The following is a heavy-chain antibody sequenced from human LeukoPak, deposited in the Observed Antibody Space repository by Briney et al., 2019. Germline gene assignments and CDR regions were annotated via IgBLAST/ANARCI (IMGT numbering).Heavy chain of an antibody. D-gene: IGHD6-19*01. CDR1: GFTFSSYG. J-gene: IGHJ4*02. V-gene: IGHV3-30*19. CDR2: ISYDGSNK. Sequence: PGGSLRLSCAASGFTFSSYGMHWVRQAPGKGLEWVAVISYDGSNKYYADSVKGRFTISRDNSKNTLYLQMNSLRAEDTAVYYCARDGSSGWYGSFDYWGQGTLVTVSS. CDR3: ARDGSSGWYGSFDY.